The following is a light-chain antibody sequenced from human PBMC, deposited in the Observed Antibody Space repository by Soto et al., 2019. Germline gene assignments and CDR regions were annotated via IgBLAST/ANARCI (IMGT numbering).Light chain of an antibody. CDR2: RNT. CDR3: QSYDSSLSAYV. Sequence: QSVLTQPPSVSGAPGQRVTISCAGSSYNIGAGYDVHWFQQLPGTAPKLLIYRNTNRPSGVPDRFSGSKSGTSASLAIAGLQADEEADYYCQSYDSSLSAYVFGAGTKVTVL. CDR1: SYNIGAGYD. J-gene: IGLJ1*01. V-gene: IGLV1-40*01.